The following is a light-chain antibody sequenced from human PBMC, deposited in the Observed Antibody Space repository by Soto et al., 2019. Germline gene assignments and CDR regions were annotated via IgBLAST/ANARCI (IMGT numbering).Light chain of an antibody. CDR1: SSDVGGYNY. CDR2: DVS. V-gene: IGLV2-14*01. J-gene: IGLJ1*01. CDR3: SSYTSSSTRYF. Sequence: QSALTQPASVSGSPGQSITISCTGTSSDVGGYNYVSWYQQHPGKAPKLMIYDVSNRPSGVSNRFSGSKSGNTASLTISGLQAEDEAAYYCSSYTSSSTRYFFGTGTKVTVL.